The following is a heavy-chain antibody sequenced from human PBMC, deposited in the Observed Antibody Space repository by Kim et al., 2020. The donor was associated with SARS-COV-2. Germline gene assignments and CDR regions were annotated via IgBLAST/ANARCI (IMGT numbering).Heavy chain of an antibody. D-gene: IGHD4-17*01. Sequence: GGSLRLSCAASGFTFSDYYMSWIRQAPGKGLEWVSYISSSSSYTNYADSVKGRFTISRDNAKNSLYLQMTSLRAEDTAVYYCARAGVIWSGDYGDFDYWGQGTLVSVSS. J-gene: IGHJ4*02. CDR3: ARAGVIWSGDYGDFDY. CDR1: GFTFSDYY. CDR2: ISSSSSYT. V-gene: IGHV3-11*03.